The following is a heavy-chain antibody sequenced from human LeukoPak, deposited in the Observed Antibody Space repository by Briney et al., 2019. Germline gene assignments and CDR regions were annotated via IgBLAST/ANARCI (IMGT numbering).Heavy chain of an antibody. J-gene: IGHJ4*02. CDR2: INSDGSWT. Sequence: GGSLRLSCAASGNYWMHWVRQAPGKGLVWVSHINSDGSWTGYADSVKGRFIISKDNAKNTVYLQMNNLRAEDTAVYYCVSFYETYWGRGTLVTVSS. CDR3: VSFYETY. CDR1: GNYW. V-gene: IGHV3-74*01. D-gene: IGHD2-2*01.